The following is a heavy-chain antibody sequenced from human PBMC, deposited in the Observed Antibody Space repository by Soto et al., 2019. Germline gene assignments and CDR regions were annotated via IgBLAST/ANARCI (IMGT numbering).Heavy chain of an antibody. J-gene: IGHJ4*02. CDR1: GGTGSNYH. CDR3: DRAPFDY. CDR2: IYTAGSI. V-gene: IGHV3-53*03. Sequence: VVSLRLSCAASGGTGSNYHVNWVRRAPGKGLEWVSVIYTAGSIAYADSVKGRFTISRDNAKNTLYLQMNSLSAEDTAVYSCDRAPFDYWGQGTLVTVSS.